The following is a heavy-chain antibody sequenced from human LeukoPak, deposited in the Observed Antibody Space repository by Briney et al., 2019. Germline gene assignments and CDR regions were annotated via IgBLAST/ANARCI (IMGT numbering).Heavy chain of an antibody. CDR3: ARDDTSAHFFDY. V-gene: IGHV3-21*01. J-gene: IGHJ4*02. CDR1: GFTFKIYS. Sequence: GGSLRLSCAASGFTFKIYSMNWVRQAPGKGLEWVPSISTSSSHMYYADSVKGRFTISRDNAKNSLYLQMNTLRAEDTAVYYCARDDTSAHFFDYWGQGTLVTVSS. D-gene: IGHD3-10*01. CDR2: ISTSSSHM.